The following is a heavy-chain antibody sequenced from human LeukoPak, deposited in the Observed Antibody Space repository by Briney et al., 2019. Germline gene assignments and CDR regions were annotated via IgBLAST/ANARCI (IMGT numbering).Heavy chain of an antibody. J-gene: IGHJ4*02. V-gene: IGHV5-51*01. CDR2: IYPWDSDT. Sequence: GESLKISCKGSGYSFTSYWIGWVRQMPGKGLEGMGIIYPWDSDTRYSPPFQGQVTISPAKSISTAYLQWSSLKASDTAMYYCARGQWLLSQGFAYWGQGTLVTVSS. CDR1: GYSFTSYW. D-gene: IGHD3-3*01. CDR3: ARGQWLLSQGFAY.